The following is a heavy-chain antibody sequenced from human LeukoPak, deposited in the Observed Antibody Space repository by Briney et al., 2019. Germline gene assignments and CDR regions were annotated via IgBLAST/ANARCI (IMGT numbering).Heavy chain of an antibody. Sequence: PSETLSLTCTVSGGSISSTSYYWGWIRQPPGKGLEWIGSIYYSWDTYYNPSLKSRVTISVDTSKNQFSLKLSSVTAADTAVYYCARGVRGYSSGWYRYWGQGTLVTVSS. D-gene: IGHD6-19*01. J-gene: IGHJ4*02. CDR2: IYYSWDT. CDR3: ARGVRGYSSGWYRY. CDR1: GGSISSTSYY. V-gene: IGHV4-39*01.